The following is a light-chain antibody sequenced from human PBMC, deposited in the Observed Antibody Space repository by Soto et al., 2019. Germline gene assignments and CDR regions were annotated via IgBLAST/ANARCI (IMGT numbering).Light chain of an antibody. CDR2: GAS. CDR1: QSVRNAY. V-gene: IGKV3-20*01. CDR3: QQYGSSPLFT. J-gene: IGKJ3*01. Sequence: EIVLTQSPGTLSMSPGERATLSCRTSQSVRNAYLAWYQQKPGQAPRLLIYGASNRADGVPDRFSGSGSGTDFTLTITRLEPEAFAVYYCQQYGSSPLFTFGPGTKVDI.